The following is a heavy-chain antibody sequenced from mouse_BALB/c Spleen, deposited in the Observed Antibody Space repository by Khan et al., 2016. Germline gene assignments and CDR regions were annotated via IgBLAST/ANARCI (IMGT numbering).Heavy chain of an antibody. D-gene: IGHD1-1*01. Sequence: EVQLVESGGGLVQPKGSLKLSCAASGFTFNTYAINWVRQAPGKGLEWVARIRSKSNNYATYYADSVKDRFTISRDDSQSMLYLQMNNLKTEDTAMYYCVRHNTTAWFAYWGQGTLVTVSA. J-gene: IGHJ3*01. CDR2: IRSKSNNYAT. V-gene: IGHV10-1*02. CDR3: VRHNTTAWFAY. CDR1: GFTFNTYA.